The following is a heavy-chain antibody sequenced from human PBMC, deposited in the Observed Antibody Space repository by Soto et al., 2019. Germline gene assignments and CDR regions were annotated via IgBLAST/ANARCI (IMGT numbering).Heavy chain of an antibody. J-gene: IGHJ6*02. CDR3: ASVRRGYYYYYGMDV. V-gene: IGHV4-34*01. Sequence: PSETLSLTCAVYGGSFSGYYWSWIRQPPGKGLEWIGEINHSGSTNYNPSLKSRVTISVDTSKNQFSLKLSSVTAADTAVYYCASVRRGYYYYYGMDVWGQGTAVTVS. D-gene: IGHD3-10*01. CDR1: GGSFSGYY. CDR2: INHSGST.